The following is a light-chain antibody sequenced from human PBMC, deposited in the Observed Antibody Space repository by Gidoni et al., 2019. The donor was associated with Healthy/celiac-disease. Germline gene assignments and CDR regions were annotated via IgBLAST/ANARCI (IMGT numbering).Light chain of an antibody. Sequence: EIVLTQSPATLSLSPATLSCRASQSVSSYLAWYQQKPGQAPRLLIYDASNRATGIPARFSGSGSGTDFTLTISSLEPEDFAVYYCQQRSNWPPYTFGQGTKLESK. J-gene: IGKJ2*01. CDR3: QQRSNWPPYT. CDR1: QSVSSY. V-gene: IGKV3-11*01. CDR2: DAS.